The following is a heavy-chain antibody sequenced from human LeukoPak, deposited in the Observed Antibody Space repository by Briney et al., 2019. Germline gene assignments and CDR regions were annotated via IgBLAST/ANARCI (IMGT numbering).Heavy chain of an antibody. J-gene: IGHJ4*02. CDR2: IKSKTDGGTT. CDR1: GFTFSNAW. Sequence: GGSLRLSCAASGFTFSNAWMSWVRQAPGKGLEWVGRIKSKTDGGTTDYAAPVKGRFTISRDDSKNTLYLQMNSLKTEDTAVYYCPTVTDSSGYYYFDYWGQGTLVTVSS. CDR3: PTVTDSSGYYYFDY. D-gene: IGHD3-22*01. V-gene: IGHV3-15*01.